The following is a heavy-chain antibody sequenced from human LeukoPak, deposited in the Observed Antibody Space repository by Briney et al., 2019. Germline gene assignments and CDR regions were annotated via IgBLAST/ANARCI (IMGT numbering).Heavy chain of an antibody. CDR3: VKGHSSGYRTGTGY. CDR1: GFTFSSYW. D-gene: IGHD3-22*01. J-gene: IGHJ4*02. V-gene: IGHV3-7*03. CDR2: TKQDGSEK. Sequence: PGGSLRLSCAASGFTFSSYWMTWVRQAPGKGLEWVANTKQDGSEKYYVDSVKGRFTISRDNSKNTLYVQMNSLRAEDTAVYYCVKGHSSGYRTGTGYWGQGTLVTVSS.